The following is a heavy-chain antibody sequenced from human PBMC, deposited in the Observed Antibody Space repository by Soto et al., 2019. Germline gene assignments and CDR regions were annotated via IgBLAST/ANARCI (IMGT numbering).Heavy chain of an antibody. CDR3: AHRLYASSDDAFDM. D-gene: IGHD6-6*01. CDR1: GFSLTTSGVG. Sequence: QITLKESGPTLVKPTQTLTLTCTFSGFSLTTSGVGVGWIRQPPGKALEWLALIYWDDEKRYSPSLQSRLTITKDTAKTQVDLTVTNMNPADTGTYYGAHRLYASSDDAFDMWGQGTMVYVSS. J-gene: IGHJ3*02. V-gene: IGHV2-5*02. CDR2: IYWDDEK.